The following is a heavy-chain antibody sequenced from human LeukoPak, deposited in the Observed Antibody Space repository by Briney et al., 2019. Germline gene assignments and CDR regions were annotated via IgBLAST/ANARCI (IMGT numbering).Heavy chain of an antibody. CDR2: IGGSGVST. D-gene: IGHD4-17*01. V-gene: IGHV3-23*01. J-gene: IGHJ4*02. Sequence: GGSLSPPRSASGFTFSGYAMSWVRQAPGKGLEWVSAIGGSGVSTYYADSVKGRFTISRDNSKDTLYVQMNSLRADDTAVYYCVKDDMTTGDYWGQETLVRVSS. CDR3: VKDDMTTGDY. CDR1: GFTFSGYA.